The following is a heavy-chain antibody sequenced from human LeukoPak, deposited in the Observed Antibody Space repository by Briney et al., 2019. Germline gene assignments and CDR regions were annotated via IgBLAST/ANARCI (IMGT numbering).Heavy chain of an antibody. V-gene: IGHV3-43D*04. CDR2: ISWDGGNT. CDR1: GFTFRHYA. D-gene: IGHD3-22*01. Sequence: GGSLRLSCAASGFTFRHYAMHWVRQAPGKGLEWVCLISWDGGNTNYADSVKGRFTISRDNSKNSLYLQMHSLRAKDTARYYCVEESESGGYRYFRHWGQGTLVTVSS. CDR3: VEESESGGYRYFRH. J-gene: IGHJ1*01.